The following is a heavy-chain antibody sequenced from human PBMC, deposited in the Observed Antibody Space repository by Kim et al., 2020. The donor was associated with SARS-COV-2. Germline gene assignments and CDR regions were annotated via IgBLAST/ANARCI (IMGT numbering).Heavy chain of an antibody. CDR2: IYYTGST. Sequence: SETLSLTCTVSGGSVSGYYWSWIRQPPGKGLEWIGYIYYTGSTNYNPSLKSRVTMSVNTSKNQFSLKLSSVTAADTAVYYCARYIVATHNFDFCGQGTLVTVSS. CDR3: ARYIVATHNFDF. V-gene: IGHV4-59*08. CDR1: GGSVSGYY. J-gene: IGHJ4*02. D-gene: IGHD5-12*01.